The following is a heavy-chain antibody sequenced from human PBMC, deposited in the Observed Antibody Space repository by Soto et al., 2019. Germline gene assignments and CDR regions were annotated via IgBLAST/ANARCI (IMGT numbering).Heavy chain of an antibody. V-gene: IGHV4-31*03. CDR1: GGSISSSSYY. Sequence: SDTLSLTCTVSGGSISSSSYYWGWIRQHPGKGLEWIGYIYYSGSTYYNPSLKSRVTISVDTSKNQFSLKLSSVTAADTAVYYCASRSSAAATYNWFDPWGQGTLVTVSS. J-gene: IGHJ5*02. D-gene: IGHD6-13*01. CDR2: IYYSGST. CDR3: ASRSSAAATYNWFDP.